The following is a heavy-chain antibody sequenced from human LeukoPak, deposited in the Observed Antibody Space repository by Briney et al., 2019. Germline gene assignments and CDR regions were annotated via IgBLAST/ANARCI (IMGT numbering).Heavy chain of an antibody. Sequence: SETLSLTCTVSGGSISSYYWSWIRQPPGKGLEWIGEINHSGSTNYNPSLKSRVTISVDTSKNQFSLKLSSVTAADTAVYYCARVGGYVGGYWGQGTLVIVSS. CDR2: INHSGST. J-gene: IGHJ4*02. CDR1: GGSISSYY. V-gene: IGHV4-34*01. D-gene: IGHD5-12*01. CDR3: ARVGGYVGGY.